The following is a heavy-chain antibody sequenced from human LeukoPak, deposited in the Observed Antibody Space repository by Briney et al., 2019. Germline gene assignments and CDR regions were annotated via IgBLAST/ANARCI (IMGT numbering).Heavy chain of an antibody. CDR1: GFTFSSYE. CDR3: ATGGGNYVSR. J-gene: IGHJ4*02. CDR2: ISRSGSTI. Sequence: GGSLRLSCAASGFTFSSYEMNWVRQAPGKGLEWVSYISRSGSTIYYADSVKGRFTVSRDNAKYSLYLRMNSLRTEDTAIYYCATGGGNYVSRWGQGTLVTVSS. V-gene: IGHV3-48*03. D-gene: IGHD3-10*01.